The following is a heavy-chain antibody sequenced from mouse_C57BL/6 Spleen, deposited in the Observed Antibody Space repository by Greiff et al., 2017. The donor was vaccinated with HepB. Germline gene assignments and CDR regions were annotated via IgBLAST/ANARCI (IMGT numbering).Heavy chain of an antibody. J-gene: IGHJ3*01. V-gene: IGHV1-80*01. CDR1: GYAFSSYW. CDR2: IYPGDGDT. Sequence: VKLQESGAELVKPGASVKISCKASGYAFSSYWMNWVKQRPGKGLEWIGQIYPGDGDTNYNGKFKGKATLTADKSSSTAYMQLSSLTSEDSAVYFCARDYGNYSAWFAYWGQGTLVTVSA. D-gene: IGHD2-1*01. CDR3: ARDYGNYSAWFAY.